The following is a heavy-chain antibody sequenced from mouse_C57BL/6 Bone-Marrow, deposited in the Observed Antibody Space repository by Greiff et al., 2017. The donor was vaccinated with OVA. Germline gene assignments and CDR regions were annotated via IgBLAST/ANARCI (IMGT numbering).Heavy chain of an antibody. CDR3: TRNYYGSSLFAY. D-gene: IGHD1-1*01. CDR2: IDPETGGT. V-gene: IGHV1-15*01. J-gene: IGHJ3*01. Sequence: VQLQQSGAELVRPGASVTLSCKASGYTFTDYEMHWVKQTPVHGLEWIGAIDPETGGTAYNQKFKGKAILTADKSSSTAYMELRSLTSEDSAVYYGTRNYYGSSLFAYWGQGTLVTVSA. CDR1: GYTFTDYE.